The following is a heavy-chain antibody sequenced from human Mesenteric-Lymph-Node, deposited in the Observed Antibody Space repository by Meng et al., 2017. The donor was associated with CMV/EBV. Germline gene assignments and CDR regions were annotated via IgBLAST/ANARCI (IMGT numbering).Heavy chain of an antibody. CDR1: GGSFSGYF. J-gene: IGHJ4*02. D-gene: IGHD3-10*01. CDR3: ARGQVRGVIRGSYDF. Sequence: VHGGSFSGYFWTWIRHPPGRGLEWIGEVNHSGSANYNASLKTRVTISADTSKNEFSLKLTSVTAADTAVYFCARGQVRGVIRGSYDFWGQGTLVTVSS. V-gene: IGHV4-34*01. CDR2: VNHSGSA.